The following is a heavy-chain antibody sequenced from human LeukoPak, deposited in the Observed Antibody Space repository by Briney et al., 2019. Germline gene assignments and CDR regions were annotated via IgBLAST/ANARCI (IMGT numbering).Heavy chain of an antibody. CDR1: GGSISSYY. V-gene: IGHV4-59*01. CDR2: IYYSGST. CDR3: ASSLAGEVYYDSSGYYFEYYFDY. Sequence: SETLSLTCTVSGGSISSYYWSWIRQPPGKGLEWIGYIYYSGSTNYNPSLKSRVTISVDTSKNQFSLKLSSVTAADTAVYYCASSLAGEVYYDSSGYYFEYYFDYWGQGTLVTVSS. J-gene: IGHJ4*02. D-gene: IGHD3-22*01.